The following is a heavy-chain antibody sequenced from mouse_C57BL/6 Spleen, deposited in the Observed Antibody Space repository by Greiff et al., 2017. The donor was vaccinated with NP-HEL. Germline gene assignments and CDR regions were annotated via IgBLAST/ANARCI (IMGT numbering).Heavy chain of an antibody. CDR3: ARVDGRGYFDV. CDR2: IDPSDSYT. Sequence: QVQLQQPGAELVKPGASVKLSCKASGYTFTSYWMQWVKQRPGQGLEWIGEIDPSDSYTNYNQKFKGKATLTVDTSSSTAYMQISSLTSEDSAVDYCARVDGRGYFDVWGTGTTVTVSS. D-gene: IGHD2-3*01. CDR1: GYTFTSYW. J-gene: IGHJ1*03. V-gene: IGHV1-50*01.